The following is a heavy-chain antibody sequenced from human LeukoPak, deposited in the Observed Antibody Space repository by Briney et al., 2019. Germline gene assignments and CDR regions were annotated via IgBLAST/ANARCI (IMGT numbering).Heavy chain of an antibody. D-gene: IGHD3-10*01. J-gene: IGHJ4*02. CDR3: VRSSEHYFGR. CDR1: GGSISGYY. CDR2: IYYSGST. Sequence: SETLSLTCTVSGGSISGYYWSWIRQPPGNGLEWIGEIYYSGSTKYNSSLKSRITMSLDTSKNQFSLRLSSVTAADTAVYYCVRSSEHYFGRWGQGNLVTVSS. V-gene: IGHV4-59*01.